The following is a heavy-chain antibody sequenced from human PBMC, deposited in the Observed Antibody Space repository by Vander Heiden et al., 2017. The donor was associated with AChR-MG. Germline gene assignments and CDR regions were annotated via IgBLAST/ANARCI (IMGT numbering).Heavy chain of an antibody. J-gene: IGHJ5*02. CDR1: GYTFTGHY. CDR2: INPNSGGT. V-gene: IGHV1-2*06. Sequence: QVQLVQSGAEVKKPGASVKVSCKASGYTFTGHYMHWVRQAPGQGLEWMGRINPNSGGTNYAQKFQGRVTMTRDTSISTAYMELSRLRSDDTAVYYCARVRLTGYRTPNWFDPWGQGTLVTVSS. D-gene: IGHD3-9*01. CDR3: ARVRLTGYRTPNWFDP.